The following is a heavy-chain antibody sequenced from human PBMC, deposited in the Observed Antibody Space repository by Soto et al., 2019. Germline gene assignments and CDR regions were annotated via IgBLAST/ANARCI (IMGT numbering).Heavy chain of an antibody. V-gene: IGHV4-59*01. J-gene: IGHJ4*02. D-gene: IGHD4-17*01. Sequence: PSETLSLTCTVSCGSISSYYWSWIRQPPGKGLEWIGYIYYSGGTNYNPSLKSRVTISVDTSKNQFSLKLSSVTAADTAVYYCARAGTTVTTYYFDYWGQGTLVTVSS. CDR3: ARAGTTVTTYYFDY. CDR1: CGSISSYY. CDR2: IYYSGGT.